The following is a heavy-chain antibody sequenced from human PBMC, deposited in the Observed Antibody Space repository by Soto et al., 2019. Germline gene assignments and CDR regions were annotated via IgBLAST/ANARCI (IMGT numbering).Heavy chain of an antibody. CDR3: ARARFCTSTSCYHYFDF. CDR1: GGSISSSS. D-gene: IGHD2-2*01. Sequence: PSETLSLTCTVSGGSISSSSWSWIRQPPGRGLEWIGYIYNNGRTDYNPPLKSRVTISVDTSKNHFSLKLSSVTPADTAVYYCARARFCTSTSCYHYFDFWGQGTLVTVSS. J-gene: IGHJ4*02. V-gene: IGHV4-59*01. CDR2: IYNNGRT.